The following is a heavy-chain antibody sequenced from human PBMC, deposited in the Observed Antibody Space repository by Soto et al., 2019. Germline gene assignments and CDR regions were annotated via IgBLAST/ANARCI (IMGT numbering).Heavy chain of an antibody. CDR1: GFSVSDNY. CDR2: IFSGGST. Sequence: EVHLVESGGGLVQPGGSLRLACAASGFSVSDNYMNWVRQAPGKGLEWVSVIFSGGSTYYADSVKGRFTISRHNSENTLYLQMSSLRVEDTAVYYCKSREYWGRGTLVTVSS. V-gene: IGHV3-53*04. CDR3: KSREY. J-gene: IGHJ4*02.